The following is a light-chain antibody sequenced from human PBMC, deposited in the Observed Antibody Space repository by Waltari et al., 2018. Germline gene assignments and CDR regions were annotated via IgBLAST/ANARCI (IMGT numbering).Light chain of an antibody. Sequence: EIVLTQSPGTASLSPGERVTLSCRASPSVGSRSLAWYQQKPGQAPRLVIYRAYRRATGIPDRFSGSGSGTDFSLTISRLEPEDCAVYYCQQHGTLPATFGQGTKVEIK. CDR2: RAY. CDR3: QQHGTLPAT. CDR1: PSVGSRS. V-gene: IGKV3-20*01. J-gene: IGKJ1*01.